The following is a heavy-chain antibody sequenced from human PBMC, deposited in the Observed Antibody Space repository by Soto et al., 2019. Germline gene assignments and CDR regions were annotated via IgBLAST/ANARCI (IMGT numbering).Heavy chain of an antibody. J-gene: IGHJ6*03. CDR2: INSDGSST. V-gene: IGHV3-74*01. CDR1: GFTFSSYW. Sequence: GGSLRLSCAASGFTFSSYWMHWVRQAPGKGLVWVSRINSDGSSTSYADSVKGRFTISRDNAKNTLYLQMNSLRAEDTAVYYCARAVRDSDFWSGDWDYYYYMDVWGKGTTVTVSS. D-gene: IGHD3-3*01. CDR3: ARAVRDSDFWSGDWDYYYYMDV.